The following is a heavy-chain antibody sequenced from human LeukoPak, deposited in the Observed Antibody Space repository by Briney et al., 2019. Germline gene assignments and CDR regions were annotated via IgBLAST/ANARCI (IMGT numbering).Heavy chain of an antibody. J-gene: IGHJ4*02. Sequence: GGSLRLSCAASGFTFSSNYMSWVRQAPGKGLEWVSVIYSGGGTYYADSVKGRFTISRDNSKNTLYLQMNSLRAEDTAVYYCARDGFYDSSGYWMGQDYWGQGTLVTVSS. D-gene: IGHD3-22*01. V-gene: IGHV3-53*01. CDR1: GFTFSSNY. CDR3: ARDGFYDSSGYWMGQDY. CDR2: IYSGGGT.